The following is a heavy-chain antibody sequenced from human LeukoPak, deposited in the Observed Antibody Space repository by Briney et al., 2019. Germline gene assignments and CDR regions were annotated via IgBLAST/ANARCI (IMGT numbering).Heavy chain of an antibody. J-gene: IGHJ5*02. CDR3: ARDRSSAYTRDWFDP. CDR1: GGSISGYY. D-gene: IGHD6-19*01. V-gene: IGHV4-4*07. Sequence: SETLSLTCTVSGGSISGYYWSWIRQPAGKGLEWIGRIYNSESINYNPSLKSRVSMSIDTYKTHFYLRLNPVTAAHTAVYYCARDRSSAYTRDWFDPWGQGVLVTVSS. CDR2: IYNSESI.